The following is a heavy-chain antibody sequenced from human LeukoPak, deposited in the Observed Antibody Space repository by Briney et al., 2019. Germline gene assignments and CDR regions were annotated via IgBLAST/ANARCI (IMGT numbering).Heavy chain of an antibody. D-gene: IGHD1-26*01. CDR3: ATQGSSRDAFDI. J-gene: IGHJ3*02. CDR1: GYSFNTYG. CDR2: IIPIFGTA. V-gene: IGHV1-69*13. Sequence: ASVKVSCKASGYSFNTYGMTWVRQAPGQGLEWMGGIIPIFGTANYAQKFQGRVAITADESTSTAYMELSSLRSEDTAVYYCATQGSSRDAFDIWGQGTMVTVSS.